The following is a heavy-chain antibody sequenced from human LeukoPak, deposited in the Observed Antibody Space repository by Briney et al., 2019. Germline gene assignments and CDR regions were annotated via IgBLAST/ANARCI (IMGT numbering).Heavy chain of an antibody. D-gene: IGHD5-12*01. CDR2: IRSKAYGGTT. J-gene: IGHJ4*02. Sequence: PGRSLRLSCTASGFTFGDYAMSWVRQAPGKGLEWVGFIRSKAYGGTTEYAASVKGRFTISRDDSKSIAYLQMNSPKTEDTAVYYCTRDHGTAVDIVARDYFDYWGQGTLVTVSS. CDR3: TRDHGTAVDIVARDYFDY. CDR1: GFTFGDYA. V-gene: IGHV3-49*04.